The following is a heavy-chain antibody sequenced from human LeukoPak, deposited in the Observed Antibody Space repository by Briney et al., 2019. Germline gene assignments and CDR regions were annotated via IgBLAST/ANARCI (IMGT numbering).Heavy chain of an antibody. D-gene: IGHD1-14*01. J-gene: IGHJ4*01. CDR2: VYHSGGA. CDR3: AYNRNFALDN. V-gene: IGHV4/OR15-8*01. Sequence: SETLSLTCAVSGAPIASHSWWSWVRQPPGKGLEWIGEVYHSGGANYKPSLKSRVTISVDTSRNHFSLKLTSVTAADTAVYFCAYNRNFALDNWGQGTLVTVSS. CDR1: GAPIASHSW.